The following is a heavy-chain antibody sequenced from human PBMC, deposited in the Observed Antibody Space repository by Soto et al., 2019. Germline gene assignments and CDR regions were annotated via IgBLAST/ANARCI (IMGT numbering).Heavy chain of an antibody. CDR3: ALYLDIVVVPAAIHLGSGWFDP. Sequence: SETLSLTCTVSGGSISSYYWSWIRQPPGKGLEWIGYIYYSGSTNYNPSLKSRVTISVDTSKNQFSLKLSSVTAADTAVYYCALYLDIVVVPAAIHLGSGWFDPWGQGTLVTVSS. J-gene: IGHJ5*02. CDR2: IYYSGST. D-gene: IGHD2-2*01. CDR1: GGSISSYY. V-gene: IGHV4-59*01.